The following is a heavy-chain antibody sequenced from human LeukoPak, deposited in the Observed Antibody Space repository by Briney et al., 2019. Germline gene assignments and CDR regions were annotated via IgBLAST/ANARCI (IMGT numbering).Heavy chain of an antibody. CDR2: IHYNGIT. D-gene: IGHD1-26*01. CDR1: GSMYNYY. Sequence: TSETLSLTCTVSGSMYNYYWSWIRQPPGKGLEWIGYIHYNGITNYSPSLKSRVTMSLDTSKNQVSLKLNSVSAADTAVYYCARHISSGGTYAHFDYWGQGTLVTVSS. V-gene: IGHV4-59*08. CDR3: ARHISSGGTYAHFDY. J-gene: IGHJ4*02.